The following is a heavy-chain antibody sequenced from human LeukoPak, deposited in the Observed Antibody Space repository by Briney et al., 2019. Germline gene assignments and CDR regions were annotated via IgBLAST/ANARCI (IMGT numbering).Heavy chain of an antibody. D-gene: IGHD2-15*01. CDR1: GFTFSSYG. J-gene: IGHJ4*02. V-gene: IGHV3-30*03. CDR2: ISYDGSNK. Sequence: GGSLRLSCAASGFTFSSYGMHWVRQAPGKGLEWVAVISYDGSNKYYADSVKGRFTISRDNSKNTLYLQMNSLRAEDTAVYYCARDIRGRYYFDYWGQGTLVTVSS. CDR3: ARDIRGRYYFDY.